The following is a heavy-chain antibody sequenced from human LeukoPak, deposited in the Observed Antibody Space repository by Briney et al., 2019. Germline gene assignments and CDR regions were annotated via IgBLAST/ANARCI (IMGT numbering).Heavy chain of an antibody. J-gene: IGHJ3*02. D-gene: IGHD3-3*01. CDR1: GGTFSSYD. CDR3: ASLSDFKLAFDI. Sequence: GASVKVSCKASGGTFSSYDISWVRQAPGQGLEWMGRIIPIFGTANYAQKFQGRVTITTDESTSTAYMELSSLRSEDTAVYYCASLSDFKLAFDIWGQGTMVTVSS. CDR2: IIPIFGTA. V-gene: IGHV1-69*05.